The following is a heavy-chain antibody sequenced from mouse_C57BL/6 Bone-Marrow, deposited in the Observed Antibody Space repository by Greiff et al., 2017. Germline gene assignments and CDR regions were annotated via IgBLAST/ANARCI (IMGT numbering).Heavy chain of an antibody. D-gene: IGHD2-12*01. CDR1: GYTFTSYW. V-gene: IGHV1-61*01. CDR2: IYPSDSET. Sequence: QVQLQQPGAELVRPGSSVKLSCKASGYTFTSYWMAWVKPRPGQGLEWIGNIYPSDSETHYNQKFKDKATLTVDKSSSTAYMQLSSLTSEDSAVYYCASGTIPYYFDYWGQGTTLTVSS. J-gene: IGHJ2*01. CDR3: ASGTIPYYFDY.